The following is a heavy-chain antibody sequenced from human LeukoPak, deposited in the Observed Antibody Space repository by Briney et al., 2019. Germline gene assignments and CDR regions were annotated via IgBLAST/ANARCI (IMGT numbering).Heavy chain of an antibody. J-gene: IGHJ4*02. V-gene: IGHV4-34*01. CDR1: GGSFTTYY. Sequence: SETLSLTCAVYGGSFTTYYWTWIRQPPGKGLEWIGEVHHSGITNYKPSLGSRVTISLDTSKNQFSLNLISVTAADTAVYHCARGLSSGWVDHWGQGTLVTVSS. D-gene: IGHD6-19*01. CDR3: ARGLSSGWVDH. CDR2: VHHSGIT.